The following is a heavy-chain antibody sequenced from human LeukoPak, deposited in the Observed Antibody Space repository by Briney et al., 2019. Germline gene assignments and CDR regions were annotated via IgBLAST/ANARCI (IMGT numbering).Heavy chain of an antibody. CDR3: ARGGRSTYFDWSPDY. D-gene: IGHD3-9*01. Sequence: GGSLRLSCAASGFTFSDYSMNWVRQAPGKGLEWVSSISSSSSYIYYADSVRGRFTISRDNARNSLYLQMNSLRAEDTAVYYCARGGRSTYFDWSPDYWGQGTLVTVSS. CDR1: GFTFSDYS. J-gene: IGHJ4*02. CDR2: ISSSSSYI. V-gene: IGHV3-21*01.